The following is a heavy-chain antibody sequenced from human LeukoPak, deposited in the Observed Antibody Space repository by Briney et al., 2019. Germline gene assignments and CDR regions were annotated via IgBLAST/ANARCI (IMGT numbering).Heavy chain of an antibody. CDR3: ARGDRGGAFDI. CDR2: IIPIFGTA. CDR1: GGTFSSYA. Sequence: ASVKVSCKASGGTFSSYAISWERQAPGQGLEWMGGIIPIFGTANYAQKFQGRVTITTDESTSTAYMELSSLRSEDTAVYYCARGDRGGAFDIWGQGTMVTVSS. D-gene: IGHD2-15*01. V-gene: IGHV1-69*05. J-gene: IGHJ3*02.